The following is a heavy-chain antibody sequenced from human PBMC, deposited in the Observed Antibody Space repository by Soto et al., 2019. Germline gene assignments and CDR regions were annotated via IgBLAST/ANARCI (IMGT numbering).Heavy chain of an antibody. V-gene: IGHV3-48*02. Sequence: GGYLRLSCAASGFSVTSYSINWVRQAPGKGLQWVSHISSSGTTVHYADSVKGRFTISRDSPKNSLYLQMNSLRDEDTAVYYCARVWGGYSSSAGFDYWGRGTLVTVSS. CDR1: GFSVTSYS. CDR3: ARVWGGYSSSAGFDY. D-gene: IGHD6-6*01. CDR2: ISSSGTTV. J-gene: IGHJ4*02.